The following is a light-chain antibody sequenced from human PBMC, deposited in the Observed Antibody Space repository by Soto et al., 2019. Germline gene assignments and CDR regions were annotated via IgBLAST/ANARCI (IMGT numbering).Light chain of an antibody. Sequence: EVVWTQSPGTLSLSPGERATLSCRASQSVSSNLAWYQQKPGQAPRLLIYGASTRATGIPARFSGSGSGTESTLTLSRTKSPDLAHYYCQKYNTGPPITFAQGTPTEIK. V-gene: IGKV3-15*01. J-gene: IGKJ5*01. CDR2: GAS. CDR1: QSVSSN. CDR3: QKYNTGPPIT.